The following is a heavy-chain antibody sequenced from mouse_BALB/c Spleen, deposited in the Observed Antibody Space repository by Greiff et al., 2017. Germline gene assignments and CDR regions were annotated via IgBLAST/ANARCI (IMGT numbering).Heavy chain of an antibody. V-gene: IGHV1S126*01. D-gene: IGHD3-1*01. J-gene: IGHJ4*01. CDR1: GYSFTSYW. CDR2: IDPSDSET. CDR3: ARWGLRAMDY. Sequence: VQLQESGPQLVRPGASVKISCKASGYSFTSYWMHWVKQRPGQGLEWIGMIDPSDSETRLNQKFKDKATLTVDKSSSTAYMQLSSPTSEDSAVYYCARWGLRAMDYWGQGTSVTVSS.